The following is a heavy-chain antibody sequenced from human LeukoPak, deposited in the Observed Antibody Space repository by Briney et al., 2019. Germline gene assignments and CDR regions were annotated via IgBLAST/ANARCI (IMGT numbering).Heavy chain of an antibody. CDR3: ARDRRCSSTSCYTGSVLFQH. Sequence: GASVKVSCKASGYTFTGYYMHWVRQAPGQGLEWMGWINPNSGGTNYAQKFQGRVTMTRDTSISTAYMELSRLRSDDTAVYYCARDRRCSSTSCYTGSVLFQHWGQGTLVTVSS. CDR1: GYTFTGYY. D-gene: IGHD2-2*02. CDR2: INPNSGGT. V-gene: IGHV1-2*02. J-gene: IGHJ1*01.